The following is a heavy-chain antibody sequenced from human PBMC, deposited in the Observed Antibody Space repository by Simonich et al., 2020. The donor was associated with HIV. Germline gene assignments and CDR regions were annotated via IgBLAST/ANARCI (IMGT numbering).Heavy chain of an antibody. J-gene: IGHJ4*02. Sequence: EVQLVESGGGLVKPGGSLRLSCAASGFTFSSYSMNGFRQAPGKGLKWVSSISSSSSYRYYADSVQGRFTISRDNAKNSLYLQMNSRRAEDTAVYYCARDGRKGSSTSCSDYWGQGTLVTVSS. V-gene: IGHV3-21*01. CDR3: ARDGRKGSSTSCSDY. CDR1: GFTFSSYS. D-gene: IGHD2-2*01. CDR2: ISSSSSYR.